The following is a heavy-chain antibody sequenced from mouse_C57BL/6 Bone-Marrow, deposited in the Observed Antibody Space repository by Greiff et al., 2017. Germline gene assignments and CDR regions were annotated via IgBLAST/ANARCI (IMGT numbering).Heavy chain of an antibody. J-gene: IGHJ2*01. CDR1: GYTFTSYW. CDR3: ARGEYYFDY. V-gene: IGHV1-50*01. Sequence: QVQLQQPGAELVKPGASVKLSCKASGYTFTSYWMQWVKQRPGQGLEWIGEIDPSDSYTNYNQKFKGKATLTVDTSSSTAYMQLSSLTSEDSAVYDCARGEYYFDYGGRGTTLTVTA. CDR2: IDPSDSYT.